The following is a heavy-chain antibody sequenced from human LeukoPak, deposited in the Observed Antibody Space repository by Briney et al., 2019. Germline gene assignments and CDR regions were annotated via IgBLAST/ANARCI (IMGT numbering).Heavy chain of an antibody. Sequence: GGSLRLPCAASGFTFSSYWMHWVRHAPGKGLVWVSRIKRDGSSTAYADSVKGRFTISRDNAKNTLYLQMNSLRAEDTAVYYCAALDNGRDYWGQGTLVTVSS. J-gene: IGHJ4*02. CDR1: GFTFSSYW. V-gene: IGHV3-74*01. CDR3: AALDNGRDY. D-gene: IGHD1-14*01. CDR2: IKRDGSST.